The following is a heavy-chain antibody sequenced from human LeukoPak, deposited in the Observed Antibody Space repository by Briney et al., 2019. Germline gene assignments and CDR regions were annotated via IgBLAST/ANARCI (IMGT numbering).Heavy chain of an antibody. Sequence: SETLSLTCTVSGGSISSSSYYWGWIRQPPGKGLEWIGSIYYSGSTYYNPSLKSRVTISVDTSKNQFSLKLSSVTAADTAVYYSARDLAGSPDYWGQGTLVTVSS. V-gene: IGHV4-39*07. J-gene: IGHJ4*02. CDR3: ARDLAGSPDY. CDR1: GGSISSSSYY. CDR2: IYYSGST. D-gene: IGHD6-19*01.